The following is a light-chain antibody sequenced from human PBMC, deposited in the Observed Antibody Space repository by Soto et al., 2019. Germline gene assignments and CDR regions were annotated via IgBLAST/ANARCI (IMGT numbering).Light chain of an antibody. CDR1: SSDVGGYNY. V-gene: IGLV2-8*01. CDR2: VVS. CDR3: SSYDASNIYI. J-gene: IGLJ1*01. Sequence: QSARTQRPSASGSPGQSVTISCTVTSSDVGGYNYVSWYQQHPGKAPKLMIYVVSKRPSGVPDRFSGSKSGNTASLTVSGLQAEDEADYYCSSYDASNIYIFGTGT.